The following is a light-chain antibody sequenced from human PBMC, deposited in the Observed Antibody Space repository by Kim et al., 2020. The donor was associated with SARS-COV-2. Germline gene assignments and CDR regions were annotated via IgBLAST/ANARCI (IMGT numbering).Light chain of an antibody. Sequence: QSVLTQPPSASGTPGQRVTISCSGSSSNIGSNYVYWYQQLPGTAPKLLIYRNNQRPSGVPDRFSGSKSGTSASLAISGLRSEDEADYYCAAWDDSLSGAWVFGGGTQLTFL. J-gene: IGLJ3*02. CDR1: SSNIGSNY. CDR2: RNN. CDR3: AAWDDSLSGAWV. V-gene: IGLV1-47*01.